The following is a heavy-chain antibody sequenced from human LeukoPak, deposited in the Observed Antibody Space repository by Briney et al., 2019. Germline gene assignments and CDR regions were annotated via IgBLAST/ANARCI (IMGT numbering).Heavy chain of an antibody. Sequence: PAGGSLRLSCVASGLPIGDFAMHWVRQAPGKGLEWVSLISGDGVSTFYADSVKGRFSISRDNSKNSLSLEMNSLRTEDTAMYYCARESGKFDYWGQGTLVAVSS. J-gene: IGHJ4*02. CDR2: ISGDGVST. CDR1: GLPIGDFA. V-gene: IGHV3-43*02. CDR3: ARESGKFDY.